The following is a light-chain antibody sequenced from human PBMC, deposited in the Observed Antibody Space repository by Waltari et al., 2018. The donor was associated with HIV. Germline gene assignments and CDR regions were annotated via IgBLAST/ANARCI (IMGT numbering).Light chain of an antibody. CDR3: SSYSSSNTLI. CDR1: SSDVGGYNY. Sequence: QSALTQPASVSGSPGQSITISCTGTSSDVGGYNYVSWYQQHPGKAPKLMIFVLNNRPSGLSKRFAGSKSSNTASQTISGLQAEDEADYYCSSYSSSNTLIFGGGTKLTVL. J-gene: IGLJ2*01. V-gene: IGLV2-14*01. CDR2: VLN.